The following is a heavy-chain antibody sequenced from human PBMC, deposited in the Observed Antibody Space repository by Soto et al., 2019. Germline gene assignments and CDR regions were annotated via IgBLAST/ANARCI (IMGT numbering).Heavy chain of an antibody. CDR3: ARDRVESGYPEYFQH. D-gene: IGHD3-22*01. Sequence: EVQLVESGGGLIQPGGSLRLSCAASGFTVSSNYMSWVRQAPGKGLEWVSGIYSGGSTYYADSVKGRFTISRDNSKNTLHLQMNSLRAEDTAVYYCARDRVESGYPEYFQHWGQGTLVTVSS. V-gene: IGHV3-53*01. J-gene: IGHJ1*01. CDR1: GFTVSSNY. CDR2: IYSGGST.